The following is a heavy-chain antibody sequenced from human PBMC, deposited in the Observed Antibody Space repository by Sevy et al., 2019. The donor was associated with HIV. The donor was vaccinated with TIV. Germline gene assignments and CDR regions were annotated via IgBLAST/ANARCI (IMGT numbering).Heavy chain of an antibody. V-gene: IGHV7-4-1*02. CDR1: GYSLTSYG. CDR2: INTNTGNP. CDR3: ARAGVFVDENPSFGRY. D-gene: IGHD3-10*01. Sequence: ASVKVSCKASGYSLTSYGMMWVRQAPGQGLEWMGWINTNTGNPTYAQGFTGRFVFSLDTSVSTDYLQITSLQTDDTAVYYCARAGVFVDENPSFGRYWGQGSMVTVSS. J-gene: IGHJ4*02.